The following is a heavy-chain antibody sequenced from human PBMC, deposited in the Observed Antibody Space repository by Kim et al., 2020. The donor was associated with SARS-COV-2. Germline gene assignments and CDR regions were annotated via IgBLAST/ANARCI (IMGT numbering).Heavy chain of an antibody. J-gene: IGHJ4*01. CDR2: VYYSGET. D-gene: IGHD3-16*01. CDR3: ARDPVRRDAYNFDS. CDR1: GGGVTTNTNY. V-gene: IGHV4-39*07. Sequence: SETLSLTCTVSGGGVTTNTNYWGWIRQPPGMPLEWIGIVYYSGETHYNTSLENRVTISLDTSKNQFSLKLSSVTAADTAVYFCARDPVRRDAYNFDSWG.